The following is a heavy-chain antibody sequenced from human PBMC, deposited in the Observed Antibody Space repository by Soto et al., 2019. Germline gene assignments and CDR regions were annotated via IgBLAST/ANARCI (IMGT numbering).Heavy chain of an antibody. V-gene: IGHV3-74*01. CDR2: INSDGSST. CDR1: GFTFSSYW. J-gene: IGHJ6*02. Sequence: EVQLVESGGGLVQPGGSLRLSCAASGFTFSSYWMHWVRQAPGKGLVWVSRINSDGSSTSYADSVKGRFTISRDNAKNTLYLQMNSLRAEDTAVYYCAKGDIVVVVVATPHYYGMDVWGQGTTVTVSS. CDR3: AKGDIVVVVVATPHYYGMDV. D-gene: IGHD2-15*01.